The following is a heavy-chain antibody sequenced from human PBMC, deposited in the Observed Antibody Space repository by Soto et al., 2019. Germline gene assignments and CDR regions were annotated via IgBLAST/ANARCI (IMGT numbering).Heavy chain of an antibody. Sequence: GGSLSLSCAASGFTFSSYAMSWVRQAPGKGLEWVSTIGGSGGSTYYADSVKGRFTISRDNSKNTLYLQMNSLRAEDTAVYHCAKGGITARFDYWGQGILVTVSS. CDR3: AKGGITARFDY. CDR2: IGGSGGST. D-gene: IGHD3-10*01. CDR1: GFTFSSYA. J-gene: IGHJ4*02. V-gene: IGHV3-23*01.